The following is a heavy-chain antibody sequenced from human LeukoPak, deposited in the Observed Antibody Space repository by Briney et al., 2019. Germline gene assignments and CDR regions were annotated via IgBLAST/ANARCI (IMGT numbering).Heavy chain of an antibody. V-gene: IGHV3-23*01. Sequence: GGSLRLSCAASGFMFSRYAMIWVRQTPGKGLEWVSAITETGAGIYYADSVKGRFTMSRDNSRNTVYLQMDSLRAEDTAVYFCARGTAAAANRNWFDSWGQGTLVTVSS. CDR1: GFMFSRYA. J-gene: IGHJ5*01. CDR3: ARGTAAAANRNWFDS. CDR2: ITETGAGI. D-gene: IGHD6-13*01.